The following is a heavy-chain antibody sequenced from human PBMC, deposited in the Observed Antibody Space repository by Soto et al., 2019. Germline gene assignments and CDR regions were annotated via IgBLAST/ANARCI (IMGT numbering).Heavy chain of an antibody. CDR3: ARGIYCGYDVEVSFFAY. D-gene: IGHD5-12*01. V-gene: IGHV4-59*01. J-gene: IGHJ4*02. Sequence: SETLSLTCTVSGGSISSYYWSWIRQPPGKRLEWIGYIYYSGSTNYNPSLKSRVTISVDTSKNQFSLKLSSVTAADTAVYYCARGIYCGYDVEVSFFAYWGRGTPVTVSS. CDR2: IYYSGST. CDR1: GGSISSYY.